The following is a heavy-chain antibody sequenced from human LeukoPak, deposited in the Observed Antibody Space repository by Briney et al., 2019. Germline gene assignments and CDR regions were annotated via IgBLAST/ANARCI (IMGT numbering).Heavy chain of an antibody. V-gene: IGHV4-59*01. J-gene: IGHJ4*02. Sequence: SETLSLTCTVSGGTITGYYWAWIRQPPGKGLEWIGYIYYSGSTKYNPSLKSRVTLLVDTSKNQFSLKLNSVTAADTAVYYCAKYGYCSSGMYYNDNWGQGTLVTVST. D-gene: IGHD2-15*01. CDR2: IYYSGST. CDR3: AKYGYCSSGMYYNDN. CDR1: GGTITGYY.